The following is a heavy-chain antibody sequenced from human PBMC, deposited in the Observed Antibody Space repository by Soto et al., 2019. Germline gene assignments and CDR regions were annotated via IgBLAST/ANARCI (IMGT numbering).Heavy chain of an antibody. V-gene: IGHV3-72*01. Sequence: GGALRLSCAASGFTFSDHYMDWVRQAPGKGLEWVGRTRNKANRYTTEYAASVKGRFTISRDDSKNLLYLHMNSLKTEDTAVYYCLFGDYDSFDIWGHGTMVTVSS. CDR2: TRNKANRYTT. D-gene: IGHD4-17*01. CDR3: LFGDYDSFDI. CDR1: GFTFSDHY. J-gene: IGHJ3*02.